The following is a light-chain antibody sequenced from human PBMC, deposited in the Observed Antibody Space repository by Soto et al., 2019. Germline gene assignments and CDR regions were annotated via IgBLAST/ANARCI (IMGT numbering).Light chain of an antibody. CDR1: QSVSSN. CDR3: QQYNDWPPELT. J-gene: IGKJ4*01. CDR2: AAS. V-gene: IGKV3-15*01. Sequence: EIMMTQSPATLSVSPGERATLSCWASQSVSSNLAWDQQRPGQAPRLLIYAASTRAAGIPARFSGSGSGTDFTLTISGLQSEDSAVYYCQQYNDWPPELTFGGGTEVEIK.